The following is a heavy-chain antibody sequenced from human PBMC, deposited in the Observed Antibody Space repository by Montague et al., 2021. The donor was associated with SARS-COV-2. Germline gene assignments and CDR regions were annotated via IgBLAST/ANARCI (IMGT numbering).Heavy chain of an antibody. CDR3: ARGKGRSPDAFDI. CDR1: GGSISTYY. V-gene: IGHV4-59*01. D-gene: IGHD2-15*01. J-gene: IGHJ3*02. Sequence: SETLSLTCTVSGGSISTYYWSWIRQSPGKGPEWIGYIYYSGNPNYNPSLTSRLSMSVDTSKNQFSLELSSVTAADTAVFFRARGKGRSPDAFDIWGQGITVTVSS. CDR2: IYYSGNP.